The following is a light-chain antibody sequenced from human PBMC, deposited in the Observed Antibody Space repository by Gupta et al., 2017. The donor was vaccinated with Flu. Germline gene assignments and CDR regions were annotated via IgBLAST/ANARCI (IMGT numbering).Light chain of an antibody. CDR3: CSYAGSNSYV. J-gene: IGLJ1*01. CDR1: SSDVGSYNL. CDR2: ENN. V-gene: IGLV2-23*01. Sequence: STLTQPASVSGSPGQSITISCIVTSSDVGSYNLVSWYQQHPGKAPKVMIYENNKRPSGVASRFSGSKSGNTASLTISGLQAEDEADYYCCSYAGSNSYVFGAGTKVTVL.